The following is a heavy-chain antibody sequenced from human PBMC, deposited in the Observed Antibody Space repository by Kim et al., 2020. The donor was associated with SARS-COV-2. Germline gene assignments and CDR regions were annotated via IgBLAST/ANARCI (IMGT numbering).Heavy chain of an antibody. V-gene: IGHV3-21*01. J-gene: IGHJ4*02. D-gene: IGHD4-17*01. CDR2: ISSSSSYI. CDR1: GFTFSSYS. CDR3: ARDSMTTVTYGGFDY. Sequence: GGSLRLSCAASGFTFSSYSMNWVRQAPGKGLEWVSSISSSSSYIYYADSVKGRFTISRDNAKNSLYLQMNSLRAEDTAVYYCARDSMTTVTYGGFDYWGQGTLVTVSS.